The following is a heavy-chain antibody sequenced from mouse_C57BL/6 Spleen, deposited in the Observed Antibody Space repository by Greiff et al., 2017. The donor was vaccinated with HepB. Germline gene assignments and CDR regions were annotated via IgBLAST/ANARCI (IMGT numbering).Heavy chain of an antibody. D-gene: IGHD2-2*01. Sequence: EVMLVESGGDLVKPGGSLKLSCAASGFTFSSYGMSWVRQTPDKRLEWVATISSGGSYTYYPDSVKGRFTISRDNAKNTLYLQRSSLKSEDTAMYYCARHGYDWFSYWGQGTLVTVSA. CDR2: ISSGGSYT. V-gene: IGHV5-6*01. J-gene: IGHJ3*01. CDR3: ARHGYDWFSY. CDR1: GFTFSSYG.